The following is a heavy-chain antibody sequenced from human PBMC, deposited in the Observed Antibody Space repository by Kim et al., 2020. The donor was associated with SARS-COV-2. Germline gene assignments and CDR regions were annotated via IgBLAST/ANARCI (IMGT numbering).Heavy chain of an antibody. J-gene: IGHJ6*04. CDR1: GFTFSSYC. CDR2: IRNNGDNT. D-gene: IGHD5-18*01. CDR3: ARSSRGSARAKSYYGMDV. Sequence: GGSLRLSCTASGFTFSSYCMHWVRQAPGKGLEWVAVIRNNGDNTCYGDSVKGRFTVSRDNSRNKLYLQINSLRVEDTAVYYCARSSRGSARAKSYYGMDVGGEGTTVTVSS. V-gene: IGHV3-33*08.